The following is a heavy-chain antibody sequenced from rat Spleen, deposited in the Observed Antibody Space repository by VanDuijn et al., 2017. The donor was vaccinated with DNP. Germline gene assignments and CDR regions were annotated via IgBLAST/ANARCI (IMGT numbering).Heavy chain of an antibody. J-gene: IGHJ2*01. CDR3: ARGGDGYDY. D-gene: IGHD1-12*03. CDR1: GFTFSNYW. CDR2: ISYNGGTP. V-gene: IGHV5-31*01. Sequence: EVQLVESGGGLVQPGRSLKLSCVASGFTFSNYWMTWIRQAPGKGLEWVATISYNGGTPYYQDSVKGRFTNSRDNAKNTQYLQMDSLRSEDTATYYCARGGDGYDYWGQGVMVTVSS.